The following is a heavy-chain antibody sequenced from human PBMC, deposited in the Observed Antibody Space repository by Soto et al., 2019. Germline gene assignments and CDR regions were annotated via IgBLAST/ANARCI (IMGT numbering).Heavy chain of an antibody. V-gene: IGHV4-30-4*01. Sequence: QVQLQESGPGLVKPSQTLSLTCTVSGGSISSGDYYWSWIRQPPGKGLEWIGYIYYSGSTYYNPSLKSRVTISVDTSKNQFSLKLSSVTAADTAVYYCARGQDSVLVPAAMPDNWFDPWGQGTLVTVSS. CDR2: IYYSGST. CDR1: GGSISSGDYY. CDR3: ARGQDSVLVPAAMPDNWFDP. J-gene: IGHJ5*02. D-gene: IGHD2-2*01.